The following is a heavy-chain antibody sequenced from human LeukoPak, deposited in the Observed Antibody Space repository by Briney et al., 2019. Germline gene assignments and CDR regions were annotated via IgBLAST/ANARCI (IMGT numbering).Heavy chain of an antibody. V-gene: IGHV1-69*06. CDR3: ARDRGQQYYYDSSGYKRNYYYYYMDV. CDR2: IIPIFGTA. CDR1: GGTFSSYA. J-gene: IGHJ6*03. D-gene: IGHD3-22*01. Sequence: ASVKVSCKASGGTFSSYAISWVRQAPGQGLEWMGGIIPIFGTANYAQKFQGRVTITADKSTSTAYMELSSLRSEDTAVYYCARDRGQQYYYDSSGYKRNYYYYYMDVLGKGTTVTVSS.